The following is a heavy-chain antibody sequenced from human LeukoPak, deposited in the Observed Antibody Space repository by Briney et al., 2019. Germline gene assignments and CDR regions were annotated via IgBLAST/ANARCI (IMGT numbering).Heavy chain of an antibody. CDR1: GYTFTGYY. Sequence: ASVKVSCKASGYTFTGYYMHWVRQSPGQGLEWMGWINPNSGGTNYAQKFQGRVTMTRDTSISTAYMELSRLRSDDTAVYYCARVIGKDIAAPLRGWGQGTLVTVSS. J-gene: IGHJ4*02. D-gene: IGHD6-6*01. V-gene: IGHV1-2*02. CDR2: INPNSGGT. CDR3: ARVIGKDIAAPLRG.